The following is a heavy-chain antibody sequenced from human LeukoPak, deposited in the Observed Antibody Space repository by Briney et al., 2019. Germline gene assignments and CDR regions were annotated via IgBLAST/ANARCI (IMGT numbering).Heavy chain of an antibody. CDR2: IYYSGST. V-gene: IGHV4-59*01. D-gene: IGHD5-24*01. J-gene: IGHJ3*02. Sequence: SETLSLTCTVSGGSISSYYWSWIRQPPGKGLEWIGYIYYSGSTNYNPSLRSRVTISVDTSKNQFSLKLSSVTAADTAVYYCARGLRRWLQSTHSPPEGNLAFDIWGQGTMVTVSS. CDR1: GGSISSYY. CDR3: ARGLRRWLQSTHSPPEGNLAFDI.